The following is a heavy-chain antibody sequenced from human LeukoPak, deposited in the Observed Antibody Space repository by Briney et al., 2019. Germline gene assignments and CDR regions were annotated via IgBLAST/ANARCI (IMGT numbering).Heavy chain of an antibody. CDR3: AAFYYDPAY. CDR2: ISGDGRST. CDR1: GFIFRTYW. J-gene: IGHJ4*02. D-gene: IGHD3-22*01. Sequence: PGGSLRLSCAASGFIFRTYWMHWVRQAPGKGLVWVSRISGDGRSTSYADFVKGRFTISRDNAKNTLYLQIHSLRAEDTAVYYCAAFYYDPAYWGQGTLSPSPQ. V-gene: IGHV3-74*01.